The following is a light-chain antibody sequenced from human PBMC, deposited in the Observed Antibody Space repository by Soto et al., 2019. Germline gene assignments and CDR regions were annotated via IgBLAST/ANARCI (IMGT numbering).Light chain of an antibody. Sequence: DIQMTQSPSSLSASVGDSVTITCQASHDISNYLNWYQQKPGKAPKLLIYDASSLETGVPSRFSATKSGTYFTFTIISLQPEDIAMYYCQQYDDLPLTFGGGTKVEIK. CDR3: QQYDDLPLT. J-gene: IGKJ4*01. CDR2: DAS. CDR1: HDISNY. V-gene: IGKV1-33*01.